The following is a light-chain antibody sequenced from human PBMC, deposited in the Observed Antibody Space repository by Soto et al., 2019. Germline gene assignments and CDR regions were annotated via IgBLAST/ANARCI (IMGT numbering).Light chain of an antibody. J-gene: IGLJ3*02. CDR2: DVT. CDR3: SSYTNKDTLL. V-gene: IGLV2-14*03. CDR1: SSDVGGYDH. Sequence: QYALTQPTSVSGSPGQSITISCTGTSSDVGGYDHVSWYQQHPGKAPKLIIYDVTVRPSGISRRFSGSKSDNTASLAVSGLQPEDEADYYCSSYTNKDTLLFGGGTKVTVL.